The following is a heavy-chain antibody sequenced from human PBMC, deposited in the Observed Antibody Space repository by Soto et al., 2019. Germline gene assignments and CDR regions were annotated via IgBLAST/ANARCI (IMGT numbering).Heavy chain of an antibody. CDR3: ARGGSSGYSHY. CDR1: GGSISSGDYY. Sequence: LALTCTVSGGSISSGDYYWSWIRQPPGKGLEWIGYIYYSGSTYYNPSLKSRVTISVDTSKNQFSLKLSSVTAADTAVYYCARGGSSGYSHYWGQGTLVTVSS. J-gene: IGHJ4*02. D-gene: IGHD3-22*01. CDR2: IYYSGST. V-gene: IGHV4-30-4*01.